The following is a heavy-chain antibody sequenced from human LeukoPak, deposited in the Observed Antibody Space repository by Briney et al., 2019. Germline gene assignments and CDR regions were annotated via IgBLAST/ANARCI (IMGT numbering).Heavy chain of an antibody. J-gene: IGHJ4*02. V-gene: IGHV3-23*01. Sequence: GGSLRLSCAASGFTFSSYAMSWVRQAPGKGLEWVSAISGSGGSTYYADSVKGRFTISRDNAKNSLYLQMNSLRAEDTALYYCAKDKDSSGYYPSYYFDYWGQGTLVTVSS. CDR2: ISGSGGST. CDR1: GFTFSSYA. CDR3: AKDKDSSGYYPSYYFDY. D-gene: IGHD3-22*01.